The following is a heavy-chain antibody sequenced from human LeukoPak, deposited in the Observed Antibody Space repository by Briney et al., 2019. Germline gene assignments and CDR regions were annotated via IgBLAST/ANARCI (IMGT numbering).Heavy chain of an antibody. V-gene: IGHV5-51*01. CDR3: ARHQNGDYSDASAF. CDR1: GYSFTNHW. CDR2: IRPSDSSV. D-gene: IGHD2-15*01. J-gene: IGHJ3*01. Sequence: GESLKISCKGSGYSFTNHWIDWVRQMPGKGLEWLGTIRPSDSSVRYRPSFQGQVSISVDRSIDTAYLQWSSLKASDTAIYYCARHQNGDYSDASAFWGQGTMVSVSS.